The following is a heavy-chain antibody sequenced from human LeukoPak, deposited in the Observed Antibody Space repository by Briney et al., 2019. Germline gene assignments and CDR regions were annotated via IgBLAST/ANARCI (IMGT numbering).Heavy chain of an antibody. V-gene: IGHV3-48*03. CDR1: GFTFSNYE. J-gene: IGHJ4*02. D-gene: IGHD5-18*01. Sequence: GGSLRLSCAASGFTFSNYEMNWVRQAPGKGLEWVSYISSSGSTIYYADSVKGRFTISRDNAKNLLYLQMNSLRAEDAAVYYCAQIYTYGSSQFDYWGQGTLVTVSS. CDR2: ISSSGSTI. CDR3: AQIYTYGSSQFDY.